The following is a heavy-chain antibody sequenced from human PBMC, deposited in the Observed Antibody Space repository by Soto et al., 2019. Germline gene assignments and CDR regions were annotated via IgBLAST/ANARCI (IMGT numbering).Heavy chain of an antibody. CDR3: VMGDNYGTPTPQDV. J-gene: IGHJ6*02. CDR1: GYIFVNYG. V-gene: IGHV1-18*01. Sequence: QVQLVQSGDEVKKPGASVKVSCKASGYIFVNYGIAWVRQAPGQGLEWMGWISPYTGNTHSATKVQGRLTMTTDTSTRTAYMDLGSMTSEDTAVYYCVMGDNYGTPTPQDVWGQGTTVTVSS. CDR2: ISPYTGNT. D-gene: IGHD3-16*01.